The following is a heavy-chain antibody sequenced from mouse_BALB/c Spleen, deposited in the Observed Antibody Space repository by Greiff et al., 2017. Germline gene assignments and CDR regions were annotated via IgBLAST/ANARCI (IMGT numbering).Heavy chain of an antibody. Sequence: EVMLVESGGGLVKPGGSLKLSCAASGFTFSSYTMSWVRQTPEKRLEWVATISSGGGNTYYPDSVKGRFTISRDNAKNNLYLQMSSLRSEDTALYYCARFPYYGYDVAYWGQGTLVTVSA. V-gene: IGHV5-9*03. D-gene: IGHD2-9*01. CDR3: ARFPYYGYDVAY. J-gene: IGHJ3*01. CDR2: ISSGGGNT. CDR1: GFTFSSYT.